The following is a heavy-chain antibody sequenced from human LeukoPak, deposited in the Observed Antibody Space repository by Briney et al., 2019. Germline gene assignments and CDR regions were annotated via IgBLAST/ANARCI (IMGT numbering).Heavy chain of an antibody. Sequence: SETLSLTCAVYGGSFSGYYWSWIRQPPGKGLEWIGEINHSGSTNYNPSLKSRVTISVDTSKNQFSLKLSSVTAADTAVYYCASTTYYDILTGYYTDYWGRGTLVTVSS. D-gene: IGHD3-9*01. CDR2: INHSGST. J-gene: IGHJ4*02. CDR3: ASTTYYDILTGYYTDY. V-gene: IGHV4-34*01. CDR1: GGSFSGYY.